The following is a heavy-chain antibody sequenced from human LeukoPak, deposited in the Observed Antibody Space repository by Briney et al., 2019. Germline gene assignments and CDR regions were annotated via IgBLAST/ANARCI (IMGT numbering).Heavy chain of an antibody. CDR2: IKSKTDGGTT. D-gene: IGHD3-10*01. V-gene: IGHV3-15*01. Sequence: GGSLRLSCAASGFTFSNYGMHWVRQVPGKGLEWVGRIKSKTDGGTTDYAAPVKGRFTISRDDSKNTLYLQMNSLKTEDTAVYYCIRLWFGEFIWGQGTMVSVSS. CDR1: GFTFSNYG. J-gene: IGHJ3*02. CDR3: IRLWFGEFI.